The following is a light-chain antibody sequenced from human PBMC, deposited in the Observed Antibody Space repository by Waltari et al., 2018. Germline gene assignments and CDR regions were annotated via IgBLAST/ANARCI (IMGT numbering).Light chain of an antibody. CDR2: EGS. Sequence: QSALTQPASVSGSPGQSNTTSCTGTSSDVGRYNLASWYQQHPGKAPNLMIYEGSKRPSGVSNRFSGSKSGNTASLTISGLQAEDEADYYCCSYAGSSTFVFGTGTKVTVL. J-gene: IGLJ1*01. V-gene: IGLV2-23*03. CDR1: SSDVGRYNL. CDR3: CSYAGSSTFV.